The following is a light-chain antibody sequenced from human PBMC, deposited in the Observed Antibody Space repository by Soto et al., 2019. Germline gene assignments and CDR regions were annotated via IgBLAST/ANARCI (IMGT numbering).Light chain of an antibody. CDR3: QSYDSSLSGWV. CDR2: GNS. V-gene: IGLV1-40*01. J-gene: IGLJ3*02. CDR1: SSKIGAGYD. Sequence: QSVLTQPPSVSGAPGQRVTISCTGRSSKIGAGYDVHWYQQLPGTAPKLPIYGNSNRPSGVPDRFSGSKTGTSASLAITGLQAEDEAEYYCQSYDSSLSGWVFGGGTQLTVL.